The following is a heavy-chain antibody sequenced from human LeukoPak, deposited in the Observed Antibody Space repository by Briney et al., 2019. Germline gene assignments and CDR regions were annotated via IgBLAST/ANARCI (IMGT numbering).Heavy chain of an antibody. D-gene: IGHD4-17*01. V-gene: IGHV3-53*01. CDR2: IYSGGST. J-gene: IGHJ4*02. CDR3: ARGPDYGDYGADY. Sequence: GGSLGLSCAASGFTVSSNYMSRGRQAPGKGVGGGSVIYSGGSTYYADSVKGRFTISRDNSKNTLYLQMNSLRAEDTAVYYCARGPDYGDYGADYWGQGTLVTVSS. CDR1: GFTVSSNY.